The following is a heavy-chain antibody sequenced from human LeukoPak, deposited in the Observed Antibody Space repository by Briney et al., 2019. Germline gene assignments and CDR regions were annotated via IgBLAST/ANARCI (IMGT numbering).Heavy chain of an antibody. J-gene: IGHJ4*02. Sequence: ASVKVSCRASGYTFTGYYMHWVRQAPGQGLEWMGWINPNSGGTNYAQTFQGRVTMTRDTSISTAYMELSRLRSDDTAVYYCARGPRLLGGYYSVYVYWGQGTLVTVSS. D-gene: IGHD3-10*01. CDR1: GYTFTGYY. CDR2: INPNSGGT. CDR3: ARGPRLLGGYYSVYVY. V-gene: IGHV1-2*02.